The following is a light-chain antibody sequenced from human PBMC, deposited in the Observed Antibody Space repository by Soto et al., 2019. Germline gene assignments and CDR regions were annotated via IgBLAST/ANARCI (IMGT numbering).Light chain of an antibody. J-gene: IGKJ5*01. V-gene: IGKV1-6*01. CDR3: QQYNNWPLT. CDR1: QGIRND. CDR2: AAS. Sequence: ATQMTQSTSSLSASVGDRVTITCRASQGIRNDLGWYQQKPGKAPKLLIYAASSLQSGVPSRFSGSGSGTDFTLTISSLQPEDFAVYYCQQYNNWPLTFGQGTRLEIK.